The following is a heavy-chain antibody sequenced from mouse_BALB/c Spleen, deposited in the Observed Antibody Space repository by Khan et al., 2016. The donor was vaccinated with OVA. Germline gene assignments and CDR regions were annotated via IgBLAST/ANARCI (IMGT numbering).Heavy chain of an antibody. D-gene: IGHD2-1*01. V-gene: IGHV14-3*02. Sequence: VQLQQSGAELVKPGASVNLSCSASGFNIKDTYIHWVKQRPEQGLEWIGRIDAPNDDSKYGPKFQDKATLTADTSSNTAYLQLTSLTSEDTAVYYCATRYGNPLAYWGQGTLVSVSA. J-gene: IGHJ3*01. CDR2: IDAPNDDS. CDR3: ATRYGNPLAY. CDR1: GFNIKDTY.